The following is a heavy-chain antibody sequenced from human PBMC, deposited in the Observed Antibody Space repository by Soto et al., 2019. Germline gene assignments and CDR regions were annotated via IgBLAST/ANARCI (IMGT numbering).Heavy chain of an antibody. CDR3: ARKYCSGGSCFHLDAFDI. CDR2: IIPILGIA. Sequence: QVQLVQCGAEVKKPGSSVKVSCKASGGTFSRYTISWVRQAPGQGLEWMGRIIPILGIANYAQKFQGRVTITADKSTSTAYMELSSLRSEDTAVYYCARKYCSGGSCFHLDAFDIWGQGTMVTVSS. V-gene: IGHV1-69*02. CDR1: GGTFSRYT. J-gene: IGHJ3*02. D-gene: IGHD2-15*01.